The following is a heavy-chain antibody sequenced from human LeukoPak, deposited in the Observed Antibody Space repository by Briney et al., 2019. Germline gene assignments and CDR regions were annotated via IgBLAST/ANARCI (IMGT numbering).Heavy chain of an antibody. CDR3: ARDRGFGELSLSPFDY. V-gene: IGHV4-39*02. CDR2: IYYSGST. D-gene: IGHD3-10*01. CDR1: GGSISSSSYY. Sequence: SETLSLTCTVSGGSISSSSYYWGWIRQPPGKGLEWIGSIYYSGSTYYNPSLKSRVTISVDTSKNQFSLKLSSVTAADTAVYYCARDRGFGELSLSPFDYWGQGTLVTVSS. J-gene: IGHJ4*02.